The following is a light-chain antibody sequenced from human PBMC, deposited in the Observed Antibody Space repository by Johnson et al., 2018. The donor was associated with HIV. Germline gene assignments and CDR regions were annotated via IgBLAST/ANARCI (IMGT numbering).Light chain of an antibody. CDR1: SSNIGNNY. V-gene: IGLV1-51*01. J-gene: IGLJ1*01. CDR2: DNN. CDR3: GTWDSNLSGGLCV. Sequence: QSVLTQPPSVSAAPGQKVTISCSGSSSNIGNNYVSWYQQLPGTAPKLLIYDNNKRPSGIPDRFSGSKSGTSATLGITGLQTGDEADYYCGTWDSNLSGGLCVFGSGTTVTVL.